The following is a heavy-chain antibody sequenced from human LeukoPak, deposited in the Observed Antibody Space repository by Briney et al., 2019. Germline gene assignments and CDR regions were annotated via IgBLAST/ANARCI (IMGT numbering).Heavy chain of an antibody. CDR3: ARTRGCTSCYEPIDFVY. V-gene: IGHV1-2*02. Sequence: GASVKVSCKASGYTFTGYFMHWVRQAAGQGLEWMGWINPNSGGTNYAQKFQGRVTTTRDTPIRTAYMDLSRPRSDDTAVYYCARTRGCTSCYEPIDFVYWGQGTLVSVSS. J-gene: IGHJ4*02. CDR1: GYTFTGYF. D-gene: IGHD2-2*01. CDR2: INPNSGGT.